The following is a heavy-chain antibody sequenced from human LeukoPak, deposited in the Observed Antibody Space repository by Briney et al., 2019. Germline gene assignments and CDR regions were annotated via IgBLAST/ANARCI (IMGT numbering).Heavy chain of an antibody. V-gene: IGHV1-2*02. D-gene: IGHD3-3*01. J-gene: IGHJ5*02. Sequence: ASVKGSCKASGDTFTGYYMHWVREAPGHGVEWRGWITPKRGGTNYVQKFQGGVPMTRDPPITAAYMGLRSLRSDTPAVNSCPRVNRFLEWNWFDPSGQRALVTVS. CDR3: PRVNRFLEWNWFDP. CDR1: GDTFTGYY. CDR2: ITPKRGGT.